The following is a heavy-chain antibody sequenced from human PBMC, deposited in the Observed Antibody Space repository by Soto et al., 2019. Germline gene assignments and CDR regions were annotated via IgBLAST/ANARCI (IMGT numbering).Heavy chain of an antibody. J-gene: IGHJ4*02. CDR3: ARSQGYSYGYVVDY. Sequence: PSETLSLTCTVSGGSISSSSYYWGWIRQPPGKGMEWIGSIYYSGSTYYNPSLKSRVTISVDTSKNQFSLKLSSVTAADTAVYYCARSQGYSYGYVVDYWGQGTLVTVSS. D-gene: IGHD5-18*01. V-gene: IGHV4-39*07. CDR2: IYYSGST. CDR1: GGSISSSSYY.